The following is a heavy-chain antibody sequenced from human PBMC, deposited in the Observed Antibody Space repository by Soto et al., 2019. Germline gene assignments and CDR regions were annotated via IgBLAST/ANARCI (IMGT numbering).Heavy chain of an antibody. CDR3: AREVRYFDWLKGYNWFDP. CDR1: GGSVSNKTYY. CDR2: VYYSGTT. D-gene: IGHD3-9*01. Sequence: SETLSLTCSVSGGSVSNKTYYWSWIRQPPGKRLEWIGYVYYSGTTNYNPSLKSRVTISVDLSKNQFSLRLSSVTTADTALYYCAREVRYFDWLKGYNWFDPWGQGTLVTVSS. J-gene: IGHJ5*02. V-gene: IGHV4-61*01.